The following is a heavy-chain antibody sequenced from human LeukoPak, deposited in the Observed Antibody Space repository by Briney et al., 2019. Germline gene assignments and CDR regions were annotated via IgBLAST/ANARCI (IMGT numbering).Heavy chain of an antibody. V-gene: IGHV3-7*01. Sequence: GGSLRLSCAASGFTFSSYWMSWVRQAPGKGLEWVANIKQDGSEKYYVDSVKGRFTISRDNAKNSLYLQMNSLRAEDTAVYYCARDKSVYYDTSGSRFDYWGQGTLVTISS. D-gene: IGHD3-22*01. CDR3: ARDKSVYYDTSGSRFDY. CDR1: GFTFSSYW. CDR2: IKQDGSEK. J-gene: IGHJ4*02.